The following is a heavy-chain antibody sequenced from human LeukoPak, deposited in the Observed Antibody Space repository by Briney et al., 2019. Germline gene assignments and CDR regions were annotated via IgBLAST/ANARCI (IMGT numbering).Heavy chain of an antibody. CDR3: AGGYSYGPTDFDY. J-gene: IGHJ4*02. CDR1: GYTFTSYG. D-gene: IGHD5-18*01. V-gene: IGHV1-69*13. CDR2: IIPIFGTA. Sequence: SVKVSCKASGYTFTSYGISWVRQAPGQGLEWMGGIIPIFGTANYAQKFQGRVTITADESTSTAYMELSSLRSEDTAVYYCAGGYSYGPTDFDYWGQGTLVTVSS.